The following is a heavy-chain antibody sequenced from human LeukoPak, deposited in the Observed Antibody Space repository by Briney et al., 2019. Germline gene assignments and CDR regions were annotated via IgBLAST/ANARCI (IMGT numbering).Heavy chain of an antibody. CDR3: ARVRSRYRIDWLSFLDY. J-gene: IGHJ4*02. V-gene: IGHV1-18*01. Sequence: ASVKVSCKASGYTFISYGISWVRQAPGQGLEWMGWISAYNGNTNYAQKLQGRVTMTTDTSTSTAYMELRSLRSDDTAVYYCARVRSRYRIDWLSFLDYWGQGTLVTVSS. CDR2: ISAYNGNT. D-gene: IGHD3-9*01. CDR1: GYTFISYG.